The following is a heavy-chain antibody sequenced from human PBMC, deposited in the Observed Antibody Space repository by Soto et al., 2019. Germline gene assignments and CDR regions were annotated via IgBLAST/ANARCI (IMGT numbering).Heavy chain of an antibody. D-gene: IGHD3-9*01. V-gene: IGHV4-59*08. CDR3: ARHPLQYLDATSTED. J-gene: IGHJ4*02. CDR2: IYYSGST. Sequence: QVQLQESGPGLVKPSETLSLTCTVSGGSISSYYWSWIRQPPGKGLEWIGYIYYSGSTNYNPSLKSRVAISVDTSKNHVTLKLSSGTAAHTAVYYCARHPLQYLDATSTEDWGQGTLVTPSS. CDR1: GGSISSYY.